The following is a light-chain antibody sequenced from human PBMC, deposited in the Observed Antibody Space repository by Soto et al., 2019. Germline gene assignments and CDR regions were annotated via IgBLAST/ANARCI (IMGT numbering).Light chain of an antibody. J-gene: IGKJ2*01. CDR1: QSISTW. V-gene: IGKV1-5*03. Sequence: DIPMTQSPSTLSASVGDRVTITCRASQSISTWLAWYQQKPGKAPNLLIYKASNLESGVPSRFSGSGSGTEFTLTISGLQRDDFATYYCQQYETYYTFGQGIKLEIK. CDR3: QQYETYYT. CDR2: KAS.